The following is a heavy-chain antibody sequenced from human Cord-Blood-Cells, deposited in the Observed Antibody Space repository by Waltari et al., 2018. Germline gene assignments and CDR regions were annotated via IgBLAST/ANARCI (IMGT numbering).Heavy chain of an antibody. Sequence: QVQLVESGGGVVQPGRSLRLSCAASGFTFRSYAMHWVRQAPGKGLERVAVISYEGSNKYYEDSVKGRFSISRDNSKNTLYLQMNSLRAEDTAVYYCARSAGTIDFDYWGQGTLVTVSS. J-gene: IGHJ4*02. CDR3: ARSAGTIDFDY. D-gene: IGHD3-10*01. CDR2: ISYEGSNK. CDR1: GFTFRSYA. V-gene: IGHV3-30-3*01.